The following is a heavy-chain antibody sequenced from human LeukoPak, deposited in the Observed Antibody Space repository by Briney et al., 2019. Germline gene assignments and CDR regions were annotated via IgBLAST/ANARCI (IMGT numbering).Heavy chain of an antibody. D-gene: IGHD1-1*01. J-gene: IGHJ4*02. CDR1: GGSFSGYY. Sequence: SETLSLTCAVYGGSFSGYYRSWIRQPPGKGLEWIGEINHSGSTNYNPSLKSRVTISVDTSKNQFSLKLSSVTAADTAVYYCASTGWSNYYFDYWGQGTLVTVSS. CDR3: ASTGWSNYYFDY. CDR2: INHSGST. V-gene: IGHV4-34*01.